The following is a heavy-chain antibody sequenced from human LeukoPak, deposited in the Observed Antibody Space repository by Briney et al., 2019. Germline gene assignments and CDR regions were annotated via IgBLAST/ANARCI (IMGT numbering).Heavy chain of an antibody. J-gene: IGHJ4*02. CDR2: IYIGDST. Sequence: EGSLRLSCAASGLTVSSNYMSWVRQAPGKGLEWVSVIYIGDSTYYADSVKGRFTISRDNSKNTLYLQMNTLRAEDTAVYYCAKGSSEGRHYFDYWGQGTLVTVSS. CDR3: AKGSSEGRHYFDY. D-gene: IGHD3-10*01. V-gene: IGHV3-53*01. CDR1: GLTVSSNY.